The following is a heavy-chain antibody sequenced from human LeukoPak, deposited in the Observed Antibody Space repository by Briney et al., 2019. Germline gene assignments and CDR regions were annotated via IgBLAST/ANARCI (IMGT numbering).Heavy chain of an antibody. D-gene: IGHD6-13*01. V-gene: IGHV3-21*01. CDR2: ISSSSSYI. CDR1: GFTFSSYS. CDR3: AREQQQPQHWFDP. J-gene: IGHJ5*02. Sequence: PGGSLRLSCAASGFTFSSYSMNWVRQAPGKGLEWVSSISSSSSYIYYTDSVKGRFTISRDNAKNSLYLQMNSLRAEDTAAYYCAREQQQPQHWFDPWGQGTLVTVSS.